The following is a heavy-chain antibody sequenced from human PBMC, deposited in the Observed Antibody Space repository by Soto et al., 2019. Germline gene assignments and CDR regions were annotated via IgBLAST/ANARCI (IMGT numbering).Heavy chain of an antibody. V-gene: IGHV3-23*01. D-gene: IGHD2-2*01. CDR2: GSPHGANT. CDR3: AADGAKPSWNLDD. J-gene: IGHJ1*01. CDR1: GFTFGSCG. Sequence: GGSLRLSCVASGFTFGSCGMNLVRQAPGKGLEWVACGSPHGANTYYGDSVRGRFIISRDDSRNTVSLDMNSLRGENSAVYYFAADGAKPSWNLDDWGQGTVVTVSS.